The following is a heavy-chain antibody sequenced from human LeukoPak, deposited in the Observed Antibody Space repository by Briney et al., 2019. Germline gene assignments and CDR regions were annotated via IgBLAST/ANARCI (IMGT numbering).Heavy chain of an antibody. J-gene: IGHJ5*02. Sequence: ASVKVSCKASGYTFTSYYMHWVRQAPGQGLEWMGIINPSGGSTSYAQKFQGRVTMTRDTSTSTVYMELSSLRSEDTAVYYCARQGVIVVVVAGYNNWFDPWGQGTLVTVSS. CDR1: GYTFTSYY. CDR2: INPSGGST. V-gene: IGHV1-46*01. D-gene: IGHD2-15*01. CDR3: ARQGVIVVVVAGYNNWFDP.